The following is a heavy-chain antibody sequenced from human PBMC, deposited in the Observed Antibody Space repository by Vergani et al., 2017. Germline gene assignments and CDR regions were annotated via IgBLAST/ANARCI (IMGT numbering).Heavy chain of an antibody. Sequence: QVQLVESAGGVVQPGGSLRLSCAASGFTFSTFGMHWIRQAPGKGLEWLAYIGKDGSNTRYRDAVKGRFTVSRDNSKDILYLQMDSLRTEDTALYYCAKYLRDSTDGLPDYWSPGTLVIVSS. CDR1: GFTFSTFG. CDR2: IGKDGSNT. CDR3: AKYLRDSTDGLPDY. D-gene: IGHD2-21*02. J-gene: IGHJ4*02. V-gene: IGHV3-30*02.